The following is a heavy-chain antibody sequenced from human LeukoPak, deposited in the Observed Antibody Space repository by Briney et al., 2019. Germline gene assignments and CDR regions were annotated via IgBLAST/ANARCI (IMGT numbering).Heavy chain of an antibody. Sequence: SETLSLTCTVSGVSISSSSYHWDWVRQPPRRWLEWNGCIYVAGTTYYSPSLKSRVTISVDTSKNQSTHKLNPVTAADTAVYYCASARGNSSGLVGYYYGMDVWGQGTTVTVSS. CDR2: IYVAGTT. D-gene: IGHD6-6*01. V-gene: IGHV4-39*01. J-gene: IGHJ6*02. CDR3: ASARGNSSGLVGYYYGMDV. CDR1: GVSISSSSYH.